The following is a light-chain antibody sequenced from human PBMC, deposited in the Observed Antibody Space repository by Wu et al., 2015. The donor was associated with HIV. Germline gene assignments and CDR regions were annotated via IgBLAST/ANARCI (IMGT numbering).Light chain of an antibody. CDR1: QSISNY. CDR2: AAS. Sequence: DIQMTQSPSPLSASVGDRVTITCRASQSISNYLNWYQQKPGKAPKLLIYAASNLQNDVPSRFSGSRSGTDFTLTISSLQPEDFASYYCQQSYDTPITFGQGTRLE. CDR3: QQSYDTPIT. J-gene: IGKJ5*01. V-gene: IGKV1-39*01.